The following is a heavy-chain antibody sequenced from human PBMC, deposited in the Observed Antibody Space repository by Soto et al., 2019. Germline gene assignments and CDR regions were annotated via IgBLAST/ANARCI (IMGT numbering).Heavy chain of an antibody. CDR3: ARVGCSSTSCYHVYYYGMDV. CDR2: IIPIFGTA. Sequence: QVQLVQSGAEVKKPGSSVKVSCKASGGTFSSYAISWVRQAPGQGLEWMGGIIPIFGTANYDQKFQGRVTITADESTSTAYMELISLRSEDTAVYYCARVGCSSTSCYHVYYYGMDVWGQGTTVTVSS. CDR1: GGTFSSYA. D-gene: IGHD2-2*01. V-gene: IGHV1-69*01. J-gene: IGHJ6*02.